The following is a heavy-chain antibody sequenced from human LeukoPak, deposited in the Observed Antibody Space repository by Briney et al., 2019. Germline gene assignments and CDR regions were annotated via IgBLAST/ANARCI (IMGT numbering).Heavy chain of an antibody. Sequence: ASVKASCKASGYTFTSYDINWVRQATGQGLEWMGWMNPNSGNTGYAQKFQGRVTITRNTSISTAYMELSSLRSEDTAVYYCARVYYDSSGYYFDYWGQGTLVTVSS. D-gene: IGHD3-22*01. J-gene: IGHJ4*02. CDR3: ARVYYDSSGYYFDY. V-gene: IGHV1-8*03. CDR2: MNPNSGNT. CDR1: GYTFTSYD.